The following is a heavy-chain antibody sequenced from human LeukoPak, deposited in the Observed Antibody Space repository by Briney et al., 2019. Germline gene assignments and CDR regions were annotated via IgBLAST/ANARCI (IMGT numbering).Heavy chain of an antibody. J-gene: IGHJ5*02. Sequence: ASVKVSSKASGYTFTRDYIHWVRQVFGQGLEWMGIINPSGGSATYAQKFQGRVTMTREMSTSTVYMELSSLKSEDTAVYYCARGTIEGFDPWGQGTLVTVSS. CDR2: INPSGGSA. D-gene: IGHD1-7*01. V-gene: IGHV1-46*01. CDR3: ARGTIEGFDP. CDR1: GYTFTRDY.